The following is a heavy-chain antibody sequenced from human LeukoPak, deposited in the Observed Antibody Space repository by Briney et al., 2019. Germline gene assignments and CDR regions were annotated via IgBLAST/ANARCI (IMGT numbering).Heavy chain of an antibody. D-gene: IGHD6-19*01. V-gene: IGHV3-74*01. Sequence: PGGSLRLSCAASGFTFSSYWMHWVRQAPGKGLVWVSRINSDGSSTSYADSVKGRFTISRDNAKNTLYLQMNNLRAKDTAVYYCARGTPAVADNWFDPWGQGTLVTVSS. CDR1: GFTFSSYW. CDR2: INSDGSST. J-gene: IGHJ5*02. CDR3: ARGTPAVADNWFDP.